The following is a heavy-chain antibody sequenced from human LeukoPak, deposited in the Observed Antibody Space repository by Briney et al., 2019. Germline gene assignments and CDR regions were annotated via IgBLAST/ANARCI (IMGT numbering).Heavy chain of an antibody. CDR2: ISLDGSTE. CDR1: GFSLSNFQ. Sequence: GGSLRLSCVASGFSLSNFQMYWVRQAPGKGLEWVSIISLDGSTEFYADSVKGRFTISRDNSKNTVYLQMNRLRVEDTALYYCVRSLDYWGQGTLVTVSS. CDR3: VRSLDY. V-gene: IGHV3-30-3*01. J-gene: IGHJ4*02.